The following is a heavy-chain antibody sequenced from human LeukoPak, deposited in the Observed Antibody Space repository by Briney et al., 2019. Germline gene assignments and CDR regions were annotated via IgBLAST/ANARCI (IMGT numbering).Heavy chain of an antibody. CDR3: ARGGYSSSWYFPFDY. D-gene: IGHD6-13*01. CDR1: GFTFSSYS. Sequence: KPGGSLRLSCAASGFTFSSYSMNWVRQAPGKGLEWVSSISISSSYIYYADSVKGRFTISRDNAKNSLYLQMNSLRAEDTAVYYCARGGYSSSWYFPFDYWGQGTLVTVSS. J-gene: IGHJ4*02. CDR2: ISISSSYI. V-gene: IGHV3-21*01.